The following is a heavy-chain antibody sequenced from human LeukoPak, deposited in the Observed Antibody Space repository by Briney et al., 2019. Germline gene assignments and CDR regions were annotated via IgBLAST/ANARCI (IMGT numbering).Heavy chain of an antibody. D-gene: IGHD2-21*02. CDR2: ISPDGSSR. V-gene: IGHV3-74*01. Sequence: GGSLRLSCAASGFPFSTYWMHWVRQPPGKGRMWVSRISPDGSSRSYADSVKGRFIISRDNAKNTLSLQMNSLTAADTAVYYCARDGGLLPDNWGKGTLVTVSS. CDR3: ARDGGLLPDN. J-gene: IGHJ4*02. CDR1: GFPFSTYW.